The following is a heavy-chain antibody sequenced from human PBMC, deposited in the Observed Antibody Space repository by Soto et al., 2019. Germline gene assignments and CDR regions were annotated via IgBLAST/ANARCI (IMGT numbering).Heavy chain of an antibody. D-gene: IGHD3-16*01. CDR3: AKDRDPGETADGAEYIDY. CDR1: GFTFDDYA. V-gene: IGHV3-9*01. Sequence: EVQLVESGGGLVQPGRSLRLSCAASGFTFDDYAMHWVRQTPGKGLEWVSTISWNSGRIDYGDSVKGRFTISSDNAKSSLLLQLNSLRTDDTALYYCAKDRDPGETADGAEYIDYWGQGTLVTVSS. J-gene: IGHJ4*02. CDR2: ISWNSGRI.